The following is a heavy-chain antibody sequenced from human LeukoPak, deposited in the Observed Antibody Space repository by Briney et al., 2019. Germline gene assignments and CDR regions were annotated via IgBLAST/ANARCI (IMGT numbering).Heavy chain of an antibody. CDR1: GYSFTSYW. CDR3: ARLGAYSSGWYYFDY. CDR2: IYPGDSDT. J-gene: IGHJ4*02. D-gene: IGHD6-19*01. V-gene: IGHV5-51*01. Sequence: GESLKISCKGSGYSFTSYWIGWVRQMPGKGLEWMGIIYPGDSDTRYSPSFQGQVTISADKSISTAYLQWSSLKASDTAMYCCARLGAYSSGWYYFDYWGQGTLVTVSS.